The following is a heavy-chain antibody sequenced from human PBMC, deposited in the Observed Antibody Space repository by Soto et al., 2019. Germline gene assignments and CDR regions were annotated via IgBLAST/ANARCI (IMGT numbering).Heavy chain of an antibody. CDR2: ISSSGSTI. V-gene: IGHV3-48*03. D-gene: IGHD3-22*01. CDR3: ARDRRYYDSSGYYPDAFDI. J-gene: IGHJ3*02. CDR1: GFTFSSYE. Sequence: SLRLSCAASGFTFSSYEMNWVRHAPGNGLEWVSYISSSGSTIYYAESVKGRFTISRDNAKNSLYLQMNSLRAEDTAVYYCARDRRYYDSSGYYPDAFDIWGQGTMVTVSS.